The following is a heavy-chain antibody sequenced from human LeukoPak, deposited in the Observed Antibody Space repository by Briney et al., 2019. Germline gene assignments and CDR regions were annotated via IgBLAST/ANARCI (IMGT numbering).Heavy chain of an antibody. D-gene: IGHD3-22*01. Sequence: PGGSLGLSCAASGFTFSTYTMNWVRQAPGKGLEWVSSITTSSSYIYYADSVKGRFTISRDNAKNSLYLQMNSLRAEDTAVYYCARHVVALGFDYWGQGTLVTVSS. V-gene: IGHV3-21*01. J-gene: IGHJ4*02. CDR2: ITTSSSYI. CDR3: ARHVVALGFDY. CDR1: GFTFSTYT.